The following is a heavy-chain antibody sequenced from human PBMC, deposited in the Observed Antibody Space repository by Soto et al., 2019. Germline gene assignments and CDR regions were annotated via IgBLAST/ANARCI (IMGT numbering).Heavy chain of an antibody. Sequence: EVQLVESGGGLVQPGGSLRLSCAASGFTFSSQWLHWVRQAPGKVLVWISRINNDGTSTNYADSVKGRFTVSRDNAKKTMSLQMNSLRAEDTAVYYCASWRGGYTYGLDPLGQGTPVTVSS. CDR3: ASWRGGYTYGLDP. D-gene: IGHD5-18*01. CDR1: GFTFSSQW. J-gene: IGHJ5*02. CDR2: INNDGTST. V-gene: IGHV3-74*01.